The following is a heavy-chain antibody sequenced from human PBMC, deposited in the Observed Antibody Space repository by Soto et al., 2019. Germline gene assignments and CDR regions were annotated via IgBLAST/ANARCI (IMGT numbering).Heavy chain of an antibody. CDR1: GFTFIDAW. CDR2: LKSETDGGTA. CDR3: MTAPGLNVLF. J-gene: IGHJ4*02. D-gene: IGHD3-16*01. Sequence: EVQLVESGRGLVKPGGSLRLSCVGSGFTFIDAWMSWVRQAPGKGLEWVGRLKSETDGGTADYAAPVEGRFNISRDDSKNTLYLQMNSLKSEDTAVYYCMTAPGLNVLFWGQGALVTVSS. V-gene: IGHV3-15*01.